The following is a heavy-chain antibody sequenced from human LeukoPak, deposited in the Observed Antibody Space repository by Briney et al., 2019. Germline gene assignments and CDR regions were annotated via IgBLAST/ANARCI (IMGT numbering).Heavy chain of an antibody. Sequence: GGPLRLSCAASEFTFSSYSMNWVRQAPGKGLEWVSSISSSSSYIYYADSVKGRFTISRDNAKDSLYLQMNSLRADDTAVYYCARDPYSGLFDYWGQGTLVTVSS. V-gene: IGHV3-21*01. CDR2: ISSSSSYI. CDR3: ARDPYSGLFDY. D-gene: IGHD4-11*01. J-gene: IGHJ4*02. CDR1: EFTFSSYS.